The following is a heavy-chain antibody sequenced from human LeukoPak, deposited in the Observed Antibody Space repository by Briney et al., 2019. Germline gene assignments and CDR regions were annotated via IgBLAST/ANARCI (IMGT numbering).Heavy chain of an antibody. CDR3: ARVSVGATPYYYYYMDV. D-gene: IGHD1-26*01. CDR2: ISAYNGNT. Sequence: ASVKVSCKASGYTFTSYGIRWVRQAPGQGLEWMGWISAYNGNTNYAQKLQGRVTMTTDTSTSTAYMELRSLRSDDTAVYYCARVSVGATPYYYYYMDVWGKGTTVTVSS. CDR1: GYTFTSYG. J-gene: IGHJ6*03. V-gene: IGHV1-18*01.